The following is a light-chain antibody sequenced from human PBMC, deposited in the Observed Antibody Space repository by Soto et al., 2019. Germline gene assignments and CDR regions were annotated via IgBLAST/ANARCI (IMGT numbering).Light chain of an antibody. V-gene: IGLV2-14*01. Sequence: QSALTQPASVSGSPGQSITISCTGTSSDVGGYNYVSWYQQHPGKAPKLMICEASNRPSGVSNRFSGSKSGNTASLTISGLQAEDEADYYCSSYTSSSTLVFGGGTKLTVL. CDR1: SSDVGGYNY. J-gene: IGLJ2*01. CDR2: EAS. CDR3: SSYTSSSTLV.